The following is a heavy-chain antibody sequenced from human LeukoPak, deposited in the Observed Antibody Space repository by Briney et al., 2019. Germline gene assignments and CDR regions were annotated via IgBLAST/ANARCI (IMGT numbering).Heavy chain of an antibody. CDR2: INPSDGST. V-gene: IGHV1-46*01. CDR3: ARDVEVDRIAAPSY. J-gene: IGHJ4*02. Sequence: ASVKVSCKASGYTFTTYYMHWVRQAPGQGLEWMGVINPSDGSTSYAQKFQGRVTMTRDASTSTVYMELSSLRFEDTAVYYCARDVEVDRIAAPSYWGQGTLVTVSS. D-gene: IGHD6-13*01. CDR1: GYTFTTYY.